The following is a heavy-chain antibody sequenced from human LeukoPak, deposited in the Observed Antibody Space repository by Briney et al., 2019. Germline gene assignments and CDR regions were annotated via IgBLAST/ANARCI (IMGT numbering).Heavy chain of an antibody. D-gene: IGHD2-2*01. J-gene: IGHJ5*02. CDR3: ARVRGSTRWFDP. Sequence: ASVKVSCKASGYTFTGYYMHWVRKAPGQGLEWTGWINPNSGGTNYAQKFQGRVTMTRDTSISTAYMELSRLRSDDTAVYYCARVRGSTRWFDPWGQGTLVTVSS. CDR1: GYTFTGYY. V-gene: IGHV1-2*02. CDR2: INPNSGGT.